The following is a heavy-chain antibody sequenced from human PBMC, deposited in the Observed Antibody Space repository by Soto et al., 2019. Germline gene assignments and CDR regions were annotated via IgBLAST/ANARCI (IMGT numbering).Heavy chain of an antibody. Sequence: PSETLSLTCTVSGGSISNYYWTLLRQPAGKGLEWIGHIYSSGIVYYNPSLKSRLTMSLDTSQNQFSLKLNSVTAADTAVYFCARVPSPFDFYYAMDVWGQGTTVNVSS. D-gene: IGHD3-16*01. CDR1: GGSISNYY. V-gene: IGHV4-4*07. CDR2: IYSSGIV. CDR3: ARVPSPFDFYYAMDV. J-gene: IGHJ6*02.